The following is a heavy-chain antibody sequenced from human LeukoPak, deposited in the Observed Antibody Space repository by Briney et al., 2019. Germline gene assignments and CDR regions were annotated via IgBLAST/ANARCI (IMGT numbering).Heavy chain of an antibody. D-gene: IGHD6-6*01. CDR2: IRQDGSEK. CDR1: GFTFTHSW. V-gene: IGHV3-7*01. Sequence: PGGSLRLSCAASGFTFTHSWMSWVRQAPGKGLEWVANIRQDGSEKYYVHSVEGRFTISRDNTKNSLSLQMNSLRGEDTAVYYCVRALGSPSADSWGQGTLVTVSS. J-gene: IGHJ4*02. CDR3: VRALGSPSADS.